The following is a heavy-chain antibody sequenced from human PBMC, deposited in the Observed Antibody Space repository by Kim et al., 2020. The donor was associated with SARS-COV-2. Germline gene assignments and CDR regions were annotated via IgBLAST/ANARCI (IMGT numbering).Heavy chain of an antibody. CDR1: GLNFNIEF. Sequence: GGSLRLSCAASGLNFNIEFMSWIRQSPGKGLEWVAYISNSGHYTNYADSVQGRFTISRDNAKNSLHLQMNNLRAEDTAIYYCTNIRYGQIDYWGQGTLVTVSS. CDR3: TNIRYGQIDY. V-gene: IGHV3-11*03. CDR2: ISNSGHYT. J-gene: IGHJ4*02. D-gene: IGHD3-9*01.